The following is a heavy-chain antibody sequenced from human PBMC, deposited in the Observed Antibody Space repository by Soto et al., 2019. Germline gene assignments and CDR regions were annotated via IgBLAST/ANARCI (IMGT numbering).Heavy chain of an antibody. CDR1: GGSFSGYY. CDR2: INHSGST. J-gene: IGHJ6*03. D-gene: IGHD3-10*01. V-gene: IGHV4-34*01. CDR3: AREKFYYVWGSYYTPRYYYYMDV. Sequence: PSETLSLTCAVYGGSFSGYYGSWIRQPPGKGLEWIGEINHSGSTNYNPSLKSRVTISVDTSKNQFSLKLSSVTAADTAVYYCAREKFYYVWGSYYTPRYYYYMDVGGKGTTVPVSS.